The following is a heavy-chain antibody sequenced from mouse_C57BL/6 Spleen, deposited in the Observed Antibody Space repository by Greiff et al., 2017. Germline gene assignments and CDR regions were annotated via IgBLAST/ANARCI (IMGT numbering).Heavy chain of an antibody. V-gene: IGHV1-75*01. CDR3: ARFITTSARGYFGY. D-gene: IGHD1-1*01. Sequence: QVQLQQSGPELVKPGASVKISCKASGYTFPDYYINWVKQRPGQGLEWIGWIFPGSGSTYYNEKFKGKATLTVDKSSSTAYMLLSSLTSEDSAVYFCARFITTSARGYFGYWGQVTTLTVST. J-gene: IGHJ2*01. CDR1: GYTFPDYY. CDR2: IFPGSGST.